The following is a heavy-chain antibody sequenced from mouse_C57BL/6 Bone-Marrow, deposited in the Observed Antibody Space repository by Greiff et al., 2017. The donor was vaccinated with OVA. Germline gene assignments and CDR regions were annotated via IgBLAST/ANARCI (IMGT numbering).Heavy chain of an antibody. CDR1: GYTFTSYG. Sequence: VKLQESGAELARPGASVKLSCKASGYTFTSYGISWVKQRTGQGLEWIGEIYPRSGNTYYNEKFKGKATLTADKSSSTAYMELRSLTSEDSAVYFCARIGYIYAMDYWGQGTSVTVSS. V-gene: IGHV1-81*01. D-gene: IGHD2-2*01. CDR2: IYPRSGNT. CDR3: ARIGYIYAMDY. J-gene: IGHJ4*01.